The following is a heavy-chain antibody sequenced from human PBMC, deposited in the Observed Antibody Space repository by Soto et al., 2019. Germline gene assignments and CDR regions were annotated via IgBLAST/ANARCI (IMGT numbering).Heavy chain of an antibody. V-gene: IGHV4-4*02. D-gene: IGHD3-22*01. CDR1: GGSISSSNW. CDR2: IYHSGST. Sequence: PSETLSLTCAVSGGSISSSNWWSWVRQPPGKGLEWIGEIYHSGSTNYNPSLKSRVTISVDKSKNQFSLKLSSVTAADTAVYYCASGLGILVYGSSGYYYSNRFDPWGQGTLVTVSS. J-gene: IGHJ5*02. CDR3: ASGLGILVYGSSGYYYSNRFDP.